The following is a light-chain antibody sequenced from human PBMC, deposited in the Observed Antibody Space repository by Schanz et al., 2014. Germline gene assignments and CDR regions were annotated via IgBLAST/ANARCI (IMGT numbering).Light chain of an antibody. V-gene: IGKV3-15*01. Sequence: EIVLTQSPGTLSLSPGERATLSCRASQSVSSYLAWYQQKPGQAPRLLIFGASTRATGIPPRFSGSGSGTDFTLTISSLQPEDVATYYCQQNRAFGQGTKVEIK. CDR2: GAS. J-gene: IGKJ1*01. CDR3: QQNRA. CDR1: QSVSSY.